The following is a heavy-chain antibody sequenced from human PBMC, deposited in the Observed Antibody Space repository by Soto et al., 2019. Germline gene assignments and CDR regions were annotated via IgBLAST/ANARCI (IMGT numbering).Heavy chain of an antibody. CDR3: ASTAADTYYYYGMDV. CDR1: GYSFTSYW. CDR2: IDPSDSDT. D-gene: IGHD6-13*01. J-gene: IGHJ6*02. V-gene: IGHV5-10-1*04. Sequence: GESLKISCKGSGYSFTSYWISWVRQMPGKGLDWMGRIDPSDSDTRYSPSFQGQVTISADKSISTAYLQWSSLKASDTAMYYCASTAADTYYYYGMDVWGQGTTVTVSS.